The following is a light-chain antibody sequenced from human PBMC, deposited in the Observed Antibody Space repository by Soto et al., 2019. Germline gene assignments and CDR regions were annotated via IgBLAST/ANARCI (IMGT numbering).Light chain of an antibody. CDR3: QKYNSALGT. Sequence: DIQMTQSPSTLPASVGDRVTITCRASQGISNYLAWYQQKPGKVPKLLIYAASTLQSGVPSRFSGSGSGTDFTPTISSLQPEDVATYYCQKYNSALGTFGQGTKVDIK. CDR1: QGISNY. V-gene: IGKV1-27*01. CDR2: AAS. J-gene: IGKJ1*01.